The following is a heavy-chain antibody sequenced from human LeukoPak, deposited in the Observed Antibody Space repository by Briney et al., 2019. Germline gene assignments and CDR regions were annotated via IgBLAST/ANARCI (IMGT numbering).Heavy chain of an antibody. Sequence: PADTLSLTCTVSGRPIRSGDYYWSWSRQPPGKGLEWIGYIYYSGSTYYNPSLKSRVTISVDTSKNQFSLKLSSVNAADTAVYYWAREVRGRSGVDYWGQGTLVTVSS. CDR3: AREVRGRSGVDY. CDR1: GRPIRSGDYY. V-gene: IGHV4-30-4*02. D-gene: IGHD3-10*01. J-gene: IGHJ4*02. CDR2: IYYSGST.